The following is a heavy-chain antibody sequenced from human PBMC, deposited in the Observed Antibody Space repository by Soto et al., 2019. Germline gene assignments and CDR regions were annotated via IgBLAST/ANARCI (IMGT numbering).Heavy chain of an antibody. Sequence: PSETLSLTCAVYGGSFSGYYWNWIRQPPGKGLEWIGEIDHSGYTNYNPSLKSRVSISMDTSKNQFSLNLSSVTAADTAVYYCAKALSGYSYGPGELYWGQGTLVTVSS. CDR1: GGSFSGYY. CDR3: AKALSGYSYGPGELY. D-gene: IGHD5-18*01. CDR2: IDHSGYT. V-gene: IGHV4-34*01. J-gene: IGHJ4*02.